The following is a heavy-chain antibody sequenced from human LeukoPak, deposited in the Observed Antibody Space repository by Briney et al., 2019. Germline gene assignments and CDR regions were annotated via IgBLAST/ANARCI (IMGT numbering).Heavy chain of an antibody. CDR3: ARRPKNCSGGSCYSWYAFDI. Sequence: PSETLSLTCTVSGGSISSYYWSWIRQPPGKGLEWIGYIYYSGSTNYNPSLKSRVTISVDTSKNQFSLKLSSVTAADTAVYYCARRPKNCSGGSCYSWYAFDIWGQGTMVTVSS. J-gene: IGHJ3*02. V-gene: IGHV4-59*08. CDR1: GGSISSYY. D-gene: IGHD2-15*01. CDR2: IYYSGST.